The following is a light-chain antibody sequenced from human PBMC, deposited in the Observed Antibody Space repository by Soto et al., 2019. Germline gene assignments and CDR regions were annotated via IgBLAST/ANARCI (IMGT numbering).Light chain of an antibody. Sequence: IVFTQSPSTLSLSPGERATLSCRASQSVSTNLAWYQQKPGQAPRLLIYGASTRATAIPARFSGSGSGTEFTLSISSLQSEDFAVYYCQQYNTWPRTFGQGTKVDIK. J-gene: IGKJ1*01. CDR3: QQYNTWPRT. V-gene: IGKV3-15*01. CDR2: GAS. CDR1: QSVSTN.